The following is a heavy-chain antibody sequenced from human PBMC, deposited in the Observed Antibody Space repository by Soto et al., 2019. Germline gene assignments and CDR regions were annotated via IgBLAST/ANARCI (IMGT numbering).Heavy chain of an antibody. D-gene: IGHD1-26*01. Sequence: QVQLVESGGGVVQPGRSLRLSCAASGFTFSSYGMHWVRQAPGKGLEWVTVIWYDGSNKFYADSVKGRFTISRDNSENTLYLQMNSLRGEDTAVYYCASGSGNYYGYFDLWGRGTLVTVSS. CDR2: IWYDGSNK. CDR1: GFTFSSYG. J-gene: IGHJ2*01. V-gene: IGHV3-33*01. CDR3: ASGSGNYYGYFDL.